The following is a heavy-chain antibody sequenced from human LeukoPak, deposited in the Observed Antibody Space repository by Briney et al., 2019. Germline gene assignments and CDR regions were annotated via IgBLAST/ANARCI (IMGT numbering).Heavy chain of an antibody. CDR2: INAGNGNT. CDR1: GYTFTSYA. V-gene: IGHV1-3*01. D-gene: IGHD3-10*01. J-gene: IGHJ3*02. CDR3: ARDPDYYGSGSFHDAFDI. Sequence: ASVKVSCKASGYTFTSYAMHWVRQASGQRLEWMGWINAGNGNTKYSQKFQGRVTITRDTSASTAYMELSSLRSEDTAVYYCARDPDYYGSGSFHDAFDIWGQGTMVTVSS.